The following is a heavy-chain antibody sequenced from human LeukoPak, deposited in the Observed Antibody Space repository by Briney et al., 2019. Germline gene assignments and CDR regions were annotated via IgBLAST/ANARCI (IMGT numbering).Heavy chain of an antibody. J-gene: IGHJ4*02. D-gene: IGHD3-10*01. CDR3: ARASPTYYFGSGSLDY. Sequence: PSETLSLTCTVSGGSISSYYWSWIRQPPGKGLEWIGYIYYSGSTNYNPSLKSRVTISVDTSKNQFSLKLSSVTAADTAVYYCARASPTYYFGSGSLDYWGQGTLVTVSS. V-gene: IGHV4-59*01. CDR2: IYYSGST. CDR1: GGSISSYY.